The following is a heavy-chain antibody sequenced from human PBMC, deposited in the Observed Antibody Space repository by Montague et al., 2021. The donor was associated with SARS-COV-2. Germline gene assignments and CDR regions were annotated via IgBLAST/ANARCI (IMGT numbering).Heavy chain of an antibody. CDR1: GFSLSTSGVG. CDR3: AHSCYHGYWDPSGFDP. J-gene: IGHJ5*02. Sequence: PALVKPTQTLTLTCTFSGFSLSTSGVGVGWIRQPPGKALEWLALIYWDDDKRYSPSLQSRLTITKDTSKNQVVLTMTNMDPVDTATYYCAHSCYHGYWDPSGFDPWGQGTLVTVSS. V-gene: IGHV2-5*02. D-gene: IGHD2-2*01. CDR2: IYWDDDK.